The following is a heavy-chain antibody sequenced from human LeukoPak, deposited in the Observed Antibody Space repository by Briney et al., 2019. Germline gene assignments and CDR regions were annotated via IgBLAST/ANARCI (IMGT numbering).Heavy chain of an antibody. Sequence: ASVKVSCKASGGTFSSYAISWVRQAPGQGLEWMGGIIPIFGTANYAQKFQGRVTITADESTSTAYMELSSLRSEDTAVYYCARGYYDSSGYYYGAFDIWGQGTMVTVSS. CDR2: IIPIFGTA. V-gene: IGHV1-69*13. D-gene: IGHD3-22*01. CDR1: GGTFSSYA. CDR3: ARGYYDSSGYYYGAFDI. J-gene: IGHJ3*02.